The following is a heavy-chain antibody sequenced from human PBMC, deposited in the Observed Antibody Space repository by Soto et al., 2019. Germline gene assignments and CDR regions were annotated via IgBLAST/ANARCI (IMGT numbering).Heavy chain of an antibody. J-gene: IGHJ3*01. CDR3: ARATVGGVLAAFDL. CDR2: ITGSGST. D-gene: IGHD1-26*01. CDR1: GCPVSSYA. V-gene: IGHV3-23*01. Sequence: GGCVRLSGASCGCPVSSYAMNLVRQTPGKGLEWVSAITGSGSTYHAESVKGRFTISRDNSKNTLYLQMNSLRAEDTAVYFCARATVGGVLAAFDLWGQGTMVTVSS.